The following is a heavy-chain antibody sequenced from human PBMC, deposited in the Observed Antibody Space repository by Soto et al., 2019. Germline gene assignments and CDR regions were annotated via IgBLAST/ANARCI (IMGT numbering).Heavy chain of an antibody. CDR1: GGSFSGYY. V-gene: IGHV4-34*01. J-gene: IGHJ4*02. D-gene: IGHD4-17*01. CDR3: ARDYGRKFAY. CDR2: INHSGST. Sequence: SETLSLACAVYGGSFSGYYWTWIRQPPGKGLEWIGEINHSGSTNYNPSLKSRVTISVDTSKNQFSLKLSSVTAADTAVYYCARDYGRKFAYWGQGTLVTVSS.